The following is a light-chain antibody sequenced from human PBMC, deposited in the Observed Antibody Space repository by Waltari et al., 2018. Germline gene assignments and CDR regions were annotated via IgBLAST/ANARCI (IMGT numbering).Light chain of an antibody. V-gene: IGKV1-5*03. J-gene: IGKJ5*01. CDR2: KAS. Sequence: DIQMTQSPSTLSASVGDRVTIACRASQSISSWLAWYQQKPGKAPKLLIHKASTLESGVPSRFSGSGSGTEFTLTISSLQPDDFATYYCQHYNTYSRSITFGQGTRLEIQ. CDR3: QHYNTYSRSIT. CDR1: QSISSW.